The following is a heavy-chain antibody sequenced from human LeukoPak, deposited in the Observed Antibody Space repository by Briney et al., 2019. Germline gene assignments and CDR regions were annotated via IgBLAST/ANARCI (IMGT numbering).Heavy chain of an antibody. V-gene: IGHV1-2*02. CDR1: GYTFTGYY. Sequence: ASVKVSCKAAGYTFTGYYIHWVRQAPGQGLEWIGWINPDSGDTHYAQKFQGRVTMTRDTSISTAYTELSRLRSDDTAVYYCARARYYYDSSGYYSSSGFGMDVWGQGTTVIVS. CDR3: ARARYYYDSSGYYSSSGFGMDV. D-gene: IGHD3-22*01. CDR2: INPDSGDT. J-gene: IGHJ6*02.